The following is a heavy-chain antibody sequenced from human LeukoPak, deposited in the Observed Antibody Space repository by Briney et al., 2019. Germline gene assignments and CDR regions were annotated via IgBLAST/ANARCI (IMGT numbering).Heavy chain of an antibody. CDR1: GGSISSSSYY. J-gene: IGHJ4*02. CDR2: IYYSGST. Sequence: SETLSLTCTVSGGSISSSSYYWGWLRQPPGKGLEWIGSIYYSGSTYYNPSLKSRVTISVDTSKNQFSLKLSSVTAADTAVYYCAKNGADYWGQGTLVTVSS. V-gene: IGHV4-39*01. D-gene: IGHD1-1*01. CDR3: AKNGADY.